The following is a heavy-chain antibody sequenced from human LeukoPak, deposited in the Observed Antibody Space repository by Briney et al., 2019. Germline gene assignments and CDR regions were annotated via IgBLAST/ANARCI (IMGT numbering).Heavy chain of an antibody. D-gene: IGHD6-13*01. J-gene: IGHJ4*02. CDR3: AREGQQLVWGFYY. CDR1: GYTFTSYG. CDR2: IIPIFGTA. V-gene: IGHV1-69*13. Sequence: ASVKVSCKASGYTFTSYGISWVRQAPGQGLEWMGGIIPIFGTANYAQKFQGRVTITADESTSTAYMELSSLRSEDTAVYYCAREGQQLVWGFYYWGQGTLVTVSS.